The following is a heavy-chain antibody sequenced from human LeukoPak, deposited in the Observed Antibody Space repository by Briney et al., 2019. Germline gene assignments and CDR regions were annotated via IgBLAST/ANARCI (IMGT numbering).Heavy chain of an antibody. CDR1: GFTFSDYY. CDR2: ISSSGSTI. J-gene: IGHJ3*02. CDR3: ARGFEATGYYYDSSGYYYGTRHAFDI. D-gene: IGHD3-22*01. Sequence: PGGSLRLSCAASGFTFSDYYMSWIRQAPGKGLEWVSYISSSGSTIYYADSVKGRFTISRDNAKNSLYLQMNSLRAEDTAVYYCARGFEATGYYYDSSGYYYGTRHAFDIWGQGTMVTVSS. V-gene: IGHV3-11*04.